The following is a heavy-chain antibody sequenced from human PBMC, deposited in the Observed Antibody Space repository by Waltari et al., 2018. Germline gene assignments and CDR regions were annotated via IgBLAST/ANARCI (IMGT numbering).Heavy chain of an antibody. V-gene: IGHV3-21*01. D-gene: IGHD3-10*01. CDR2: ISSSSSYI. J-gene: IGHJ4*02. CDR3: ASSYYGSGTMGY. Sequence: EVQLVESGGGLVKPGGSLRLSCAASGFTFSSYRMNWVRQAPGKGLEWVSSISSSSSYIYYADSVKGRFTISRDNAKNSLYLQMNSLRAEDTAVYYCASSYYGSGTMGYWGQGTLVTVSS. CDR1: GFTFSSYR.